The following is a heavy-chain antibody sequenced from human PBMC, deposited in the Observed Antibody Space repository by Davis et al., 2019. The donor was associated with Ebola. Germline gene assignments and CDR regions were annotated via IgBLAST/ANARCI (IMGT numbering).Heavy chain of an antibody. CDR1: GGSFSGYY. J-gene: IGHJ4*02. D-gene: IGHD3-16*01. Sequence: PSETLSLTCAVYGGSFSGYYWSWIRQPPGKGLEWIGEINHSGSTNYNPSLKSRVTISVDTSKNQFSLKLSSVTAADTAVYYCASRLRLGDDYWGQGTLVTVSS. V-gene: IGHV4-34*01. CDR3: ASRLRLGDDY. CDR2: INHSGST.